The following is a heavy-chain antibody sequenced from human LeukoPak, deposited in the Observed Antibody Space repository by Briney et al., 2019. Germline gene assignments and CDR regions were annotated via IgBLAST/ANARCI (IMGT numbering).Heavy chain of an antibody. CDR2: IYSGGST. V-gene: IGHV3-53*01. D-gene: IGHD1-7*01. J-gene: IGHJ4*02. CDR1: GFTVSSNY. CDR3: ARVNWNYASDY. Sequence: GGSLRLSCAASGFTVSSNYMSWVRQAPGKGLEWVSVIYSGGSTYYADSVKGRFTISRDNSKNMIYLQMNSLRAEDTAVYYCARVNWNYASDYWGQGTLVTVSS.